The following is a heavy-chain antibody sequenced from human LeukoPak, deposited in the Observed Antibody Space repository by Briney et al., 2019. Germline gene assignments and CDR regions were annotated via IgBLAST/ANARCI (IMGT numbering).Heavy chain of an antibody. CDR3: ARDGVVPCRGGNCFGAGLAFDI. V-gene: IGHV1-69*13. J-gene: IGHJ3*02. D-gene: IGHD2-21*01. Sequence: ASVKVSCKVSGGTFNTNSMVWVRQAPGQGLEWMGTIIPMFGTENNAQKFQDRITITADELTATTYMELRSLRSEDTAIYYCARDGVVPCRGGNCFGAGLAFDIWGQGTMVSVSS. CDR1: GGTFNTNS. CDR2: IIPMFGTE.